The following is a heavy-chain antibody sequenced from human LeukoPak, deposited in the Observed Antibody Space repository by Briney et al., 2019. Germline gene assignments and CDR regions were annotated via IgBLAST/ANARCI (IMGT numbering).Heavy chain of an antibody. Sequence: SETLPLTCAVYGGSFSGYYWSWIRQPPGKGLEWIGEINHSGSTNYNPSLKSRVTISVDTSKNQFSLKLSSVTAADTAVYYCARISLRYFDWLSHDDAFDIWGQGTMVTVSS. V-gene: IGHV4-34*01. D-gene: IGHD3-9*01. CDR1: GGSFSGYY. CDR2: INHSGST. CDR3: ARISLRYFDWLSHDDAFDI. J-gene: IGHJ3*02.